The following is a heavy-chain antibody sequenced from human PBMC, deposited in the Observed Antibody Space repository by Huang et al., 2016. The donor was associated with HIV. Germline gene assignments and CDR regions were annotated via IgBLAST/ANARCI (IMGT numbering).Heavy chain of an antibody. D-gene: IGHD3-22*01. Sequence: QVQLVQSGAEVKKPGSSVKVSCKASGGTFSSYDISWVRQAPGQGLEGMGGIIPICGTANYAQKCQGRVTITADEATSTAYMELSSLRSEDTAVYYCARARGYYDSSVSYYFDYWGQGTLVTVSS. CDR2: IIPICGTA. CDR1: GGTFSSYD. V-gene: IGHV1-69*13. J-gene: IGHJ4*02. CDR3: ARARGYYDSSVSYYFDY.